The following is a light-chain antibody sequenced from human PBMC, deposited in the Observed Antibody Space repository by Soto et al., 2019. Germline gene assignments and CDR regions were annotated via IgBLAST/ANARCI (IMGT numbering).Light chain of an antibody. CDR1: QSVSSK. Sequence: EIVMTQSPATLSLSPGERATLSCMASQSVSSKLAWYQQKPGQAPRLLIYGASTRATGIPARFSGSGSGTEFTLIISSLQSEDSAVYYCQQYNSWLWTFGQGTKVDI. J-gene: IGKJ1*01. CDR3: QQYNSWLWT. V-gene: IGKV3-15*01. CDR2: GAS.